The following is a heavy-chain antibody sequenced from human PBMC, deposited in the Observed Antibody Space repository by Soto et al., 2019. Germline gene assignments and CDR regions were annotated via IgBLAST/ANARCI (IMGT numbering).Heavy chain of an antibody. J-gene: IGHJ1*01. CDR3: ARWGTTGGLDV. CDR2: TSYDGSDK. D-gene: IGHD3-16*01. Sequence: QVQLVESGGGVVQPGTSLRVSCVGSGFTFRSYVMHWVRQAPGKGLEWVALTSYDGSDKYYDDSVRGRFTISRDNSRNTVDLQMDSLRLEVTALYYCARWGTTGGLDVWGQGTLVSVSS. CDR1: GFTFRSYV. V-gene: IGHV3-30*19.